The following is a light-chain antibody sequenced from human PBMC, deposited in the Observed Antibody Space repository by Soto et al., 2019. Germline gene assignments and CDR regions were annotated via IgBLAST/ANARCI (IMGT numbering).Light chain of an antibody. CDR1: SSNIGNNY. J-gene: IGLJ2*01. V-gene: IGLV1-51*02. Sequence: QSVLTQPPSVSAAPGQKVTISCSGSSSNIGNNYVSWYQQLPGTAPKLLIYENNKRPSGIPDRFSGSKSGTSATLGITGLQTGDEADYYCGTWDSSLSAVFGGGTKRPS. CDR2: ENN. CDR3: GTWDSSLSAV.